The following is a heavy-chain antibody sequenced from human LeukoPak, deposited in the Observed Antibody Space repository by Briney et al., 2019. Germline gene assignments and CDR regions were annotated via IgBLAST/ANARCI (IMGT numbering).Heavy chain of an antibody. V-gene: IGHV3-23*01. CDR3: AKGRITIFGVEFDY. D-gene: IGHD3-3*01. J-gene: IGHJ4*02. Sequence: EGSLRLSCAASGFTFSSYAMSWVRQAPGKGLEWVSAVSGSGGSTYYADSVKGRFTISRDNSKNTLYLQMNSLRAEDTAVYYCAKGRITIFGVEFDYWGQGTLVTVSS. CDR2: VSGSGGST. CDR1: GFTFSSYA.